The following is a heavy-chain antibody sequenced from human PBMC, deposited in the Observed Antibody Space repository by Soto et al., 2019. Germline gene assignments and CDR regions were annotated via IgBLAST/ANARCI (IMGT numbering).Heavy chain of an antibody. CDR2: IHYSGST. CDR3: ASRAAGS. J-gene: IGHJ5*01. CDR1: GGSIISSSYY. V-gene: IGHV4-39*01. Sequence: SETLSLTCTVSGGSIISSSYYWGWLRQPPGKGLEWIGTIHYSGSTYYNPSLESRVTISVDTSKNQFSLKLRSVTAADTAVYYCASRAAGSWGHGTLVTVSS.